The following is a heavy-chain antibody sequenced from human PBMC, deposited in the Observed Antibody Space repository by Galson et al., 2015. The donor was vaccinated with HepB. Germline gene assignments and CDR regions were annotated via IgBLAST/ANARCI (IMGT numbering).Heavy chain of an antibody. CDR2: INEDGRTT. V-gene: IGHV3-74*01. CDR3: ARDVAGSGSR. Sequence: LRLSCAASGFTFSRYWMHWVRQAPGKGLVWVSRINEDGRTTNYADSVKGRFTISRDNAKNRLYLQMNSLTVEDTALYYCARDVAGSGSRWGQGTLVTVSS. CDR1: GFTFSRYW. D-gene: IGHD3-10*01. J-gene: IGHJ4*02.